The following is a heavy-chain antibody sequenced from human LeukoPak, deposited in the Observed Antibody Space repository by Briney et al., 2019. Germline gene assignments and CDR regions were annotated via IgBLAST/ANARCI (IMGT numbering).Heavy chain of an antibody. CDR2: ISWNSGSI. V-gene: IGHV3-9*03. Sequence: SLRLSCAASGFTFDDYAIHWVRQAPGKGLEWVSGISWNSGSIGYADSVKGRFTISRDNAKNSLYLQMNSLRAEDMALYYCAKGDYGSPDAFDIWGQGTMVTVSS. CDR3: AKGDYGSPDAFDI. J-gene: IGHJ3*02. D-gene: IGHD4/OR15-4a*01. CDR1: GFTFDDYA.